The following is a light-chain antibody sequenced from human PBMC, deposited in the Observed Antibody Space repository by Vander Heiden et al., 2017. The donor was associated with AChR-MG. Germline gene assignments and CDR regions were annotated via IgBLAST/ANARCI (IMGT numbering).Light chain of an antibody. J-gene: IGLJ3*02. CDR1: NSTIGVGPG. Sequence: HSVLTQPPSVSGLPGPRLPSPRARTNSTIGVGPGAQWYRHLPGAAPKVLIFRSVDRPSGVPDRFSGSRSGTSASLAITGLQAEDEAVYYGQSYDNGLSGWVFGGGTKVTVL. V-gene: IGLV1-40*01. CDR3: QSYDNGLSGWV. CDR2: RSV.